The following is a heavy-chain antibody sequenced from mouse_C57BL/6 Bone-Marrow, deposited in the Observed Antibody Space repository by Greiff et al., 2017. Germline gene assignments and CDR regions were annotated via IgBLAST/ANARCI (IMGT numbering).Heavy chain of an antibody. CDR3: ARGGFYYSNYEGDY. J-gene: IGHJ2*01. CDR1: G. D-gene: IGHD2-5*01. V-gene: IGHV1-81*01. Sequence: LQESGAELARPGASVKLSYGISWVKQRTGQGLEWIGEIYPRSGNTYYNEKFKGKATLTADKSSSTAYMELRSLTSEDSAVYFCARGGFYYSNYEGDYWGQGTTLTVSS. CDR2: IYPRSGNT.